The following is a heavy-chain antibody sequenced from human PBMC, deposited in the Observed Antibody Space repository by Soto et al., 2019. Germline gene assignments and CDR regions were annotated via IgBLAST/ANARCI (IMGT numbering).Heavy chain of an antibody. J-gene: IGHJ3*02. CDR3: ARGNHEDAFDI. V-gene: IGHV3-48*01. CDR2: ISTGSTSI. Sequence: PGGSLRLSCAASGFSFSDYSLNWVRQAPGKGLEWVSYISTGSTSISYADSVKGRFTISRDNAKKSLYLQMKSLRVEDTAVYYCARGNHEDAFDIWGQGTLVTVSS. CDR1: GFSFSDYS.